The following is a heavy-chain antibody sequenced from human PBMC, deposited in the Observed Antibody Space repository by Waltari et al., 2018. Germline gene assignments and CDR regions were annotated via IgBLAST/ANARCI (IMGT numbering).Heavy chain of an antibody. D-gene: IGHD3-22*01. CDR3: ARDPCDSSGYYYPSWFDP. J-gene: IGHJ5*02. V-gene: IGHV3-48*04. CDR1: GFAFSTYS. Sequence: EVQLLESGGGLVQPGGSLRLSCAASGFAFSTYSMNWVRRAPGKGREWVSYITSSSSTTHYADSVKGRFTISRDNAQNSLYLQMSSLRAEDTAVYYCARDPCDSSGYYYPSWFDPWGQGTLVIVSS. CDR2: ITSSSSTT.